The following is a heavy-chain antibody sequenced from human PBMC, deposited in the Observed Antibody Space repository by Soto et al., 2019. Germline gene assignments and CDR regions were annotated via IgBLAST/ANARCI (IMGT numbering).Heavy chain of an antibody. J-gene: IGHJ3*02. V-gene: IGHV3-23*01. CDR3: AYTEGGYCSSTSCYLDAFDI. Sequence: GGSLRLSCAASGFTFSSYAMSWVRQAPGKGLEWVSAISGSGGSTYYADSVKGRFTISRDNSKNTLYLQMNSLRAEDTAVYYCAYTEGGYCSSTSCYLDAFDIWGQGTMVTVSS. CDR1: GFTFSSYA. D-gene: IGHD2-2*01. CDR2: ISGSGGST.